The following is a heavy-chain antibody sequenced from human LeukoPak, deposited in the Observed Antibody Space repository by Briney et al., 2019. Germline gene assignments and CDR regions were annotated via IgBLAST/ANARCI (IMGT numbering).Heavy chain of an antibody. J-gene: IGHJ4*02. CDR1: GGSFSGYY. CDR3: ARGLTYYDYIWGSYRHDRSTRIHDY. V-gene: IGHV4-34*01. CDR2: INHSGST. D-gene: IGHD3-16*02. Sequence: SEALSLTCAVYGGSFSGYYWSWIRQPPGKGLEWIGEINHSGSTNYNPSLKSRVTISVDTSKNQFSLKLSSVTAADTAVYYCARGLTYYDYIWGSYRHDRSTRIHDYWGQGTLVTVSP.